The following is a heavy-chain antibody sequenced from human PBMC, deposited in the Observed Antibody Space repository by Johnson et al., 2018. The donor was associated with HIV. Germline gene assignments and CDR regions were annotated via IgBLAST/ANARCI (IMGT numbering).Heavy chain of an antibody. D-gene: IGHD5-24*01. CDR1: GFTFSSYA. CDR3: AKDVGDGYNRWGAFDF. Sequence: MLLVESGGGLVQPGRSLRLSCAASGFTFSSYAMSWVRQAPGKGLEWVSAISGSGGSTYYADSVKGRFTISRDNSKNTLYLQMNSLRAEDTAVYYCAKDVGDGYNRWGAFDFWGQGTMVTVSS. CDR2: ISGSGGST. V-gene: IGHV3-23*04. J-gene: IGHJ3*01.